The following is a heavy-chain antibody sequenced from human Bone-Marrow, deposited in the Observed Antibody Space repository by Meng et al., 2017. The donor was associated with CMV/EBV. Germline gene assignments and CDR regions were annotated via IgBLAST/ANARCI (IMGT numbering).Heavy chain of an antibody. V-gene: IGHV3-7*01. D-gene: IGHD2-2*01. J-gene: IGHJ6*02. Sequence: GGSLRLSCAASGFTFSSYWMSWVRQAPGKGLEWVANIKQDGSEKYYVDSVKGRFTISRDNAKNSLYLQMNSLRAEDTAVYYCARDLVRHQLLYYYGMDVWGQGNTVTV. CDR3: ARDLVRHQLLYYYGMDV. CDR2: IKQDGSEK. CDR1: GFTFSSYW.